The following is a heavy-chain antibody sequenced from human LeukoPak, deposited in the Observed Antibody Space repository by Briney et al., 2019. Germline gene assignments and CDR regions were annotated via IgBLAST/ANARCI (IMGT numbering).Heavy chain of an antibody. CDR3: AKSPAVDAAFDI. J-gene: IGHJ3*02. V-gene: IGHV3-23*01. CDR1: GFSFSSYA. CDR2: ISNSGVTT. Sequence: GGSVRLSCAASGFSFSSYAMSWVRQAPGKGLEWVSSISNSGVTTYYADSVKGRFTLSRDNSKNTLYLQMNSLRAEDTAVYYCAKSPAVDAAFDIWGQGTMVTVSS. D-gene: IGHD4-23*01.